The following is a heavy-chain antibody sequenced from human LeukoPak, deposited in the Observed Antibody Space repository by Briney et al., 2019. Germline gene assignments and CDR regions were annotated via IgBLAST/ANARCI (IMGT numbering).Heavy chain of an antibody. CDR1: GFTFSSYA. V-gene: IGHV3-23*01. CDR3: ANGYIWFGESQDLGYYYGMDV. D-gene: IGHD3-10*01. Sequence: GGSLRLSCAASGFTFSSYAMSWVRQAPGKGLEWVSAISGSGGSTYYADSVKGRFTISRDNSKNTLYLQMNSLRAEDTAVYYCANGYIWFGESQDLGYYYGMDVWGQGTTVTVSS. J-gene: IGHJ6*02. CDR2: ISGSGGST.